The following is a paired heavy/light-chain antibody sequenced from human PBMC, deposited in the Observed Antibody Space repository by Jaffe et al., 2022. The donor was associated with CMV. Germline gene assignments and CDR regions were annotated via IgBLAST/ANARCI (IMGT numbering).Heavy chain of an antibody. CDR2: ISGSGGST. Sequence: EVQLVESGGGLVQPGGSLRLSCAASGFTFSSYAMSWVRQAPGKGLEWVSAISGSGGSTYYADSVKGRFTISRDNSKNTLYLQMNSLRAEDTAVYYCAKGSRGSAYDFWSGRYYMDVWGKGTTVTVSS. V-gene: IGHV3-23*04. CDR1: GFTFSSYA. J-gene: IGHJ6*03. CDR3: AKGSRGSAYDFWSGRYYMDV. D-gene: IGHD3-3*01.
Light chain of an antibody. V-gene: IGKV3-11*01. CDR3: QQRSNWPPWT. Sequence: EIVLTQSPATLSLSPGERATLSCRASQSVSSYLAWYQQKPGQAPRLLIYDASNRATGIPARFSGSGSGTDFTLTISSLEPEDFAVYYCQQRSNWPPWTFGQGTKVEIK. CDR1: QSVSSY. CDR2: DAS. J-gene: IGKJ1*01.